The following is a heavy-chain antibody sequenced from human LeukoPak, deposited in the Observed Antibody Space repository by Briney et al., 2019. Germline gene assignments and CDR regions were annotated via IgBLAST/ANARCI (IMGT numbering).Heavy chain of an antibody. J-gene: IGHJ5*02. CDR1: GFTFSSYA. D-gene: IGHD3-3*01. V-gene: IGHV3-23*01. CDR3: AKDPSEHWFDP. CDR2: ISGGGGST. Sequence: PGGSRRLSCAASGFTFSSYAMSWVRQAPGKGLEWVSAISGGGGSTYYADSVKGRFTISRDNSKNPLHLQMNSLRAEDTAVYYCAKDPSEHWFDPWGQGTLVTVSS.